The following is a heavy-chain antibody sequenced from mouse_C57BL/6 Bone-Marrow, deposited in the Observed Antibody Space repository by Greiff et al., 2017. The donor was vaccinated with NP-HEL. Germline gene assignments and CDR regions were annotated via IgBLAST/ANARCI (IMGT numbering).Heavy chain of an antibody. Sequence: VQLQQSGAELVKPGASVKLSCKASGYTFTEYTIHWVKQRSGQGLEWIGWFYPGSGSIKYNEKFKDKATLTADKSSSTVYMELSRLTSEDSAVSFCERPEEDYYGSSYYFDYWGQGTTLTVSA. D-gene: IGHD1-1*01. V-gene: IGHV1-62-2*01. J-gene: IGHJ2*01. CDR1: GYTFTEYT. CDR2: FYPGSGSI. CDR3: ERPEEDYYGSSYYFDY.